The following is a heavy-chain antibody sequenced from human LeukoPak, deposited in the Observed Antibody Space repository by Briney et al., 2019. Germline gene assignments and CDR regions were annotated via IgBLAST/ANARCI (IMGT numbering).Heavy chain of an antibody. CDR3: ARPLWFGEFFDAFDI. CDR2: IYYSGST. D-gene: IGHD3-10*01. Sequence: SETLSLTCTVSGGSISSSSYYWGWIRQPPGKGLEWIGSIYYSGSTYYNPSLKSRVTISVDTSKNPFSLKLSSVTAADTAVYYCARPLWFGEFFDAFDIWGQGTMVTVSS. J-gene: IGHJ3*02. CDR1: GGSISSSSYY. V-gene: IGHV4-39*01.